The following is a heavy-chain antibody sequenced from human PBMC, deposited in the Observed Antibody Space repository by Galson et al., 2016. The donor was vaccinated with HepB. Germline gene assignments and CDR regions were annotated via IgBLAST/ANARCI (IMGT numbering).Heavy chain of an antibody. CDR2: TYYRSKRYN. CDR1: GDSVSENNAA. D-gene: IGHD6-13*01. CDR3: GRGIWQLVDEGATGFDP. J-gene: IGHJ5*02. V-gene: IGHV6-1*01. Sequence: CAISGDSVSENNAAWNWIRQSPSRGLEWLGRTYYRSKRYNDYAVSVKGRITLNPDTSKNQFSLQLNYVTPEDTAVYYLGRGIWQLVDEGATGFDPWGQGTLVTVSS.